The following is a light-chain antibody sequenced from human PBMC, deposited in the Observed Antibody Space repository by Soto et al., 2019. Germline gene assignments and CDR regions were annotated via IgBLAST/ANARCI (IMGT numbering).Light chain of an antibody. Sequence: EIVLTQSPGTLSLSPEERASLSCRASQSVSSSYLARYQQKTGQSPRLLIYGPSSSAMGIPDRFRGSGYGKDFILAMSRLEREDFAVYYCQQDGSSTYNVGQGTEMEIK. CDR3: QQDGSSTYN. CDR1: QSVSSSY. J-gene: IGKJ2*01. V-gene: IGKV3-20*01. CDR2: GPS.